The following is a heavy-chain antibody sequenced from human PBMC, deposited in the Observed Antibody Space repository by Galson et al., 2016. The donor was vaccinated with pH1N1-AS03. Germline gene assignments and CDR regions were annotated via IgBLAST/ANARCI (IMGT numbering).Heavy chain of an antibody. J-gene: IGHJ4*02. CDR1: GGTFSGYA. CDR2: VVPVYGTA. D-gene: IGHD2-2*01. CDR3: ARVTCLSTNCFKGPFDY. Sequence: SVKVSCKASGGTFSGYAISWVRRAPGQGLEWMGGVVPVYGTANYAQKFQGRVKITADDSTSTAYLELSSLRSEDTAIYYCARVTCLSTNCFKGPFDYWGQGTLVTVSS. V-gene: IGHV1-69*13.